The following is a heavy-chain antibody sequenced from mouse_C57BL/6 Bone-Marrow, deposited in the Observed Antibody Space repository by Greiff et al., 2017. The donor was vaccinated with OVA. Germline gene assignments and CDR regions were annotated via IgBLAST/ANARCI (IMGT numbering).Heavy chain of an antibody. CDR1: GFTFSSYA. D-gene: IGHD1-1*01. CDR2: ISDGGSHT. Sequence: EVMLVESGGGLVKPGGSLKFSCAASGFTFSSYAMSWVRQTPEKRLEWVATISDGGSHTYYPDNVKGRFTISRDNAKNNLYLQMSHLKSEDTAMYYCARDRLLRFLYYFDYWGQGTTLTVSS. J-gene: IGHJ2*01. CDR3: ARDRLLRFLYYFDY. V-gene: IGHV5-4*01.